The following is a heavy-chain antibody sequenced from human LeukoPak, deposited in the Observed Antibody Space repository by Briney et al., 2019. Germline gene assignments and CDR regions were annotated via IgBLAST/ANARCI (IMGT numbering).Heavy chain of an antibody. CDR1: GYTFTGYY. V-gene: IGHV1-2*02. D-gene: IGHD3-3*01. J-gene: IGHJ4*02. CDR2: NNPNSGGT. CDR3: ARSYDFWSGYYDY. Sequence: ASVKVSCKASGYTFTGYYMHWVRQAPGQGLEWMGWNNPNSGGTNYAQKFQGRVTMTRDTSISTAYMELSRLRSDDTAVYYCARSYDFWSGYYDYWGQGTLVTVSS.